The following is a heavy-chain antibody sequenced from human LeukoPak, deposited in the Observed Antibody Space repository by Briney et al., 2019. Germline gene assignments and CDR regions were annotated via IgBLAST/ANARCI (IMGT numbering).Heavy chain of an antibody. CDR2: IFYSGSA. Sequence: SETLSLTCIVSGDSISSTSYYWAWIRQPPGKGLEWIGMIFYSGSAYYTPSLRGRVTLSVDTSRNQFSLKLSSVTAADTAVYYCARAGESYGDYPNWFDPWGQGTLVTVSS. J-gene: IGHJ5*02. CDR1: GDSISSTSYY. CDR3: ARAGESYGDYPNWFDP. D-gene: IGHD4-17*01. V-gene: IGHV4-39*07.